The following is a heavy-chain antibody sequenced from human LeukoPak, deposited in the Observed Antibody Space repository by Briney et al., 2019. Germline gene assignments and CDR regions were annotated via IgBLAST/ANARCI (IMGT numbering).Heavy chain of an antibody. CDR2: ISCSSRYT. Sequence: GGSLRLSCAASGFTFSSYSMNWVRQAPGKGLEWVSSISCSSRYTYYAESVKGRFTISRDNSKNTVDLQMNSLRGDDTAVYYCARVRALAGEAFDMWGPGTRVTVSS. CDR3: ARVRALAGEAFDM. V-gene: IGHV3-21*01. J-gene: IGHJ3*02. CDR1: GFTFSSYS.